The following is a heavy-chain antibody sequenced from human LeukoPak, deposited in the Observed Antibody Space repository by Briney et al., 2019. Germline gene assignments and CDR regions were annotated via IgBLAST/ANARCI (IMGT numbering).Heavy chain of an antibody. Sequence: GGSLRLSCAASGFTFSSYGMSWVRQAPGKGLEWVSAISDSTNNTYYADSVKGRFTISRVNSKNTLYLQMNSLRAEDTAIYYCAKEGARDYFGSGSYFAGVNYFDYWGQGTLVTVSS. V-gene: IGHV3-23*01. D-gene: IGHD3-10*01. CDR1: GFTFSSYG. CDR2: ISDSTNNT. CDR3: AKEGARDYFGSGSYFAGVNYFDY. J-gene: IGHJ4*02.